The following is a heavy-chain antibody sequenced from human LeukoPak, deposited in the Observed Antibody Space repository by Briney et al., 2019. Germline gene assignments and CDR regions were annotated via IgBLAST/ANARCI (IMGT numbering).Heavy chain of an antibody. V-gene: IGHV3-23*01. CDR3: AKSPKGYYYYYMDV. J-gene: IGHJ6*03. Sequence: GGSLRLSCAASGFTFSSYAMSWVRQAPGKGLEWVSAISGSGGSTYYAGSVKGRFTISRDNSKNTLYLQMNSLRAEDTAVYYCAKSPKGYYYYYMDVWGKGTTVTVSS. CDR2: ISGSGGST. CDR1: GFTFSSYA.